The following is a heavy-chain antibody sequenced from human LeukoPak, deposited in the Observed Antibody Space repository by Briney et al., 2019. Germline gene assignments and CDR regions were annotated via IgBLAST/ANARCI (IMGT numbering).Heavy chain of an antibody. CDR1: GFTFSTYA. CDR2: ISASGSHT. D-gene: IGHD5-24*01. CDR3: AKDLPGEMASQFDY. Sequence: VGSLRLPCAASGFTFSTYAMSWVRKAPGKGLEWVSLISASGSHTYYADSVKGRFTISRDNSKNTLYLQMNILRAEDAAIYYCAKDLPGEMASQFDYWGQGTLVTVSS. J-gene: IGHJ4*02. V-gene: IGHV3-23*01.